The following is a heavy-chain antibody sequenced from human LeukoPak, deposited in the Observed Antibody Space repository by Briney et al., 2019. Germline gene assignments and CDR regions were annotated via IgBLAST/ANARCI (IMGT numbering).Heavy chain of an antibody. CDR2: IYSGGST. CDR3: ARAKRHVLADAFDI. V-gene: IGHV3-66*01. J-gene: IGHJ3*02. D-gene: IGHD3-3*02. CDR1: GFTVSSNY. Sequence: GGSLRLSCAASGFTVSSNYMSWVRQAPGKGLEWVSAIYSGGSTYYADSVKGRFTISRDNSKNTLYLQMNSLRAEDTAVYYCARAKRHVLADAFDIWGQGTMVTVSS.